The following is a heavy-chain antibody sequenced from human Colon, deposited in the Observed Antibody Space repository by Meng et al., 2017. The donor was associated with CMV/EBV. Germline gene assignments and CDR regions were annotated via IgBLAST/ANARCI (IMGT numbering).Heavy chain of an antibody. CDR2: IRYDGSRK. D-gene: IGHD3-3*01. V-gene: IGHV3-30*02. CDR3: AKDPHYKDDFCIRPPIDP. Sequence: GGSLRLSCATSGFTFSHYGMHWVRQAPGKGLEGVALIRYDGSRKYFADSVKGRFTFSRDNSENTVSLQMRSLRPEDTGVYYCAKDPHYKDDFCIRPPIDPWGQGTLVTVSS. J-gene: IGHJ5*02. CDR1: GFTFSHYG.